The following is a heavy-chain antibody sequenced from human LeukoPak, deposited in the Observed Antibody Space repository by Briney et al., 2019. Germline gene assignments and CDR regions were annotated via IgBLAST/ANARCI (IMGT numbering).Heavy chain of an antibody. J-gene: IGHJ3*02. CDR1: GFTFNTYA. CDR3: AKGGSSSWNAFDI. CDR2: ISGSGGST. Sequence: GGSLRLSCAASGFTFNTYAMSWVRQAPGKGLEWVSGISGSGGSTCYADSVKGRFTISRDNSKNTLYVQMNSLRAEDTALYYCAKGGSSSWNAFDIWGQGTLVTVSS. V-gene: IGHV3-23*01. D-gene: IGHD6-13*01.